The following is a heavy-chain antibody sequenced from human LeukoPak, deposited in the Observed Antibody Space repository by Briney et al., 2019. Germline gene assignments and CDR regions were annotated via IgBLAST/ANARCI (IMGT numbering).Heavy chain of an antibody. Sequence: SETLSLTCAVSGGSISSTAWWSWVRQPPGKGLEWIGEIYHSGSTNYNPSLESRVTISIDKSKNLFSLKLTSVTAADTAVYYCARAWWAGDGYYVDYWGQGTLVTVSS. CDR3: ARAWWAGDGYYVDY. CDR1: GGSISSTAW. CDR2: IYHSGST. J-gene: IGHJ4*02. V-gene: IGHV4-4*02. D-gene: IGHD2-15*01.